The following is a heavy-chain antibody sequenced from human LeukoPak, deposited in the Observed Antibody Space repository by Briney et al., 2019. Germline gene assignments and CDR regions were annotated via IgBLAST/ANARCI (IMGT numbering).Heavy chain of an antibody. D-gene: IGHD6-13*01. CDR1: GGSFSGYS. V-gene: IGHV4-34*01. CDR3: ARRQSSWSSASKRYFDL. Sequence: MSSEPLSLTCAVYGGSFSGYSWSWIRQVPGKGLEWIGEINHSGSTNYNPSLKSRVIISVDTSKNQISLKVRSATAADTAVYYCARRQSSWSSASKRYFDLWGRGTLVTVSS. J-gene: IGHJ2*01. CDR2: INHSGST.